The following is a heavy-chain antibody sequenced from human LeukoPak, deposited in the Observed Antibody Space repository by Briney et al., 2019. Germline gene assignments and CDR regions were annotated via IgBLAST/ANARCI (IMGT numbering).Heavy chain of an antibody. CDR1: GGTFSSYA. CDR3: ARVSTIFGVVPEGV. V-gene: IGHV1-69*05. Sequence: SVKASCKASGGTFSSYAISWVRQAPGQGLEWMGRIIPIFGTANYAQKFQGRVTITTDESTSTAYMELSSLRSDDTAVYYCARVSTIFGVVPEGVWGQGTLVTVSS. CDR2: IIPIFGTA. J-gene: IGHJ4*02. D-gene: IGHD3-3*01.